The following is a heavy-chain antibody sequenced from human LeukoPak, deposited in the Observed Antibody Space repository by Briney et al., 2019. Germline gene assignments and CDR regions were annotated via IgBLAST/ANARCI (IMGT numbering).Heavy chain of an antibody. CDR1: TFIFSSYP. D-gene: IGHD1-26*01. J-gene: IGHJ4*02. V-gene: IGHV3-30-3*01. CDR3: ARDGAVGATLGADYFDY. Sequence: GGSLRLSCAASTFIFSSYPMHWVRQAPGKGLEWVAVISYDGSNKYYADSVKGRFTISRDNSKNTLYLQMNSLRAEDTAVYYCARDGAVGATLGADYFDYWGQGTLVTVSS. CDR2: ISYDGSNK.